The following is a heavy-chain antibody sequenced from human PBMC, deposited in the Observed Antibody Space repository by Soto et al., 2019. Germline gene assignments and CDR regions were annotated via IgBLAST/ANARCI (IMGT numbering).Heavy chain of an antibody. Sequence: SETLSLTCTVSGGSISSYYWSWIRQPPGKGLEWIGYIYYSGSTNYNPSLKSRVTISVDTSKNQFSLKLSSVTAADTAVYYCARQQYGYPFDYWGQGTLVTVSS. J-gene: IGHJ4*02. CDR3: ARQQYGYPFDY. D-gene: IGHD5-18*01. CDR1: GGSISSYY. V-gene: IGHV4-59*08. CDR2: IYYSGST.